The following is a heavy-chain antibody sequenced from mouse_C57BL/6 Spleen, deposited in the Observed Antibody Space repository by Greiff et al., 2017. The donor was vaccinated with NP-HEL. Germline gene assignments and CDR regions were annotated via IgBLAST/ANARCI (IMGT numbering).Heavy chain of an antibody. CDR1: GFSFNTYA. J-gene: IGHJ4*01. D-gene: IGHD1-1*01. CDR2: IRGKSNNYAT. Sequence: EVKLVESGGGLVQPKGSLKLSCAASGFSFNTYAMNWVRQAPGKGLEWVARIRGKSNNYATYYADSVKDRFTISRDDSESMLYLQMNNLKTEDTAMYYCVRRHYYGSSYGFYYAMDYWGQGTSVTVSS. CDR3: VRRHYYGSSYGFYYAMDY. V-gene: IGHV10-1*01.